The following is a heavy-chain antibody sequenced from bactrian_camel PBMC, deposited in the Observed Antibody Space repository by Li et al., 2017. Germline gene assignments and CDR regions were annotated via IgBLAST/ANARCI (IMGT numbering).Heavy chain of an antibody. CDR3: AASTTLPGCLTLTPNY. D-gene: IGHD1*01. V-gene: IGHV3S67*01. Sequence: VQLVESGGGSVQAGGSLRLSCVVSKYTFSRYCGGWFRQAPGKEREGIAAIDNDGITKCADSVKGRFTISQDNAKNTLVLQMNNLKPEDTAKYHCAASTTLPGCLTLTPNYWGQGTQVTVS. CDR1: KYTFSRYC. J-gene: IGHJ4*01. CDR2: IDNDGIT.